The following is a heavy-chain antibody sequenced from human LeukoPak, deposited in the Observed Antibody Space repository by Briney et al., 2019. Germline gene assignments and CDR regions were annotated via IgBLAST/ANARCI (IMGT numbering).Heavy chain of an antibody. Sequence: QAGGSPRLSCVASGFTFSSYWMHWVRQAPGKGLVWVSRINTDGSTTSYADSVKGRFTISRDNAKNTLYLQMNSLRADDTAVYYCARGEMVQVYWGQGTLVTVSS. D-gene: IGHD5-24*01. J-gene: IGHJ4*02. V-gene: IGHV3-74*01. CDR1: GFTFSSYW. CDR3: ARGEMVQVY. CDR2: INTDGSTT.